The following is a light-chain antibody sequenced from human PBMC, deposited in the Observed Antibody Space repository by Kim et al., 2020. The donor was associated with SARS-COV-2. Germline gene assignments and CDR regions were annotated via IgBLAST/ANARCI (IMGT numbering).Light chain of an antibody. CDR2: FDS. J-gene: IGLJ1*01. Sequence: GKTARITCGGDNIGSNSVHWYQKKSGRAPVLVMYFDSDRPAEIPERFSASKSGNTATLTINKVEAGDEADYYCQVWDTSSDYQYVFGTGTKVTVL. V-gene: IGLV3-21*04. CDR1: NIGSNS. CDR3: QVWDTSSDYQYV.